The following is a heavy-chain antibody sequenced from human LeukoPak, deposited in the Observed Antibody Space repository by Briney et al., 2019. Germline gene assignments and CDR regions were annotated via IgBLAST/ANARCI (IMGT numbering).Heavy chain of an antibody. Sequence: GGSLRLSCAASGFTFDDYGMSWVRQAPGKGLEWVGFIRSKAYGGTTEYAASVKGRFTISRDDSKSIAYLQMNSLRAEDTAVYYWARDRLDIVVVPAADLGSPLEENAFDIWGQGTMVTVSS. D-gene: IGHD2-2*03. CDR3: ARDRLDIVVVPAADLGSPLEENAFDI. V-gene: IGHV3-49*04. CDR2: IRSKAYGGTT. CDR1: GFTFDDYG. J-gene: IGHJ3*02.